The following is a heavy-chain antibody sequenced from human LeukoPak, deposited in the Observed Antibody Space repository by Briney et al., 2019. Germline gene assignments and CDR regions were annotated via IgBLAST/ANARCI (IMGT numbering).Heavy chain of an antibody. J-gene: IGHJ5*02. CDR1: GYSISSGYY. CDR2: IYHSGST. V-gene: IGHV4-38-2*02. Sequence: PSETLSLTCTVSGYSISSGYYWGWIRQPPGKGLEWSGSIYHSGSTYYNPSLKSRVTISVDTSKNQFSLKLSSVTAADTAVYYCARDPRTGYSSSWYALNWFDPWGQGTLVTVSS. CDR3: ARDPRTGYSSSWYALNWFDP. D-gene: IGHD6-13*01.